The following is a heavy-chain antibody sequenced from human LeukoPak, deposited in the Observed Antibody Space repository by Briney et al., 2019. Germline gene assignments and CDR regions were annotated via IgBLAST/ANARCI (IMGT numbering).Heavy chain of an antibody. CDR3: ASQFYASETYYAYFDY. Sequence: ASVKVSFKASGYTFTDYYMHWVRQAPGQGLEWMGWINPNSGGTNYAQKFQGRVTISRDTSINTVYVELSSLRSDDTAVFYCASQFYASETYYAYFDYWGQGTLVTVSS. CDR2: INPNSGGT. V-gene: IGHV1-2*02. D-gene: IGHD3-10*01. CDR1: GYTFTDYY. J-gene: IGHJ4*02.